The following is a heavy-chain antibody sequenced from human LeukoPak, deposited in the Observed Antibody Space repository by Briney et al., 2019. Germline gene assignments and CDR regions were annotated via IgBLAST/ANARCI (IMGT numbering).Heavy chain of an antibody. J-gene: IGHJ6*02. CDR2: ISYDGSNK. D-gene: IGHD2-2*01. CDR1: GYTFSSYA. Sequence: GGSLRLFCAASGYTFSSYAMHWVRQAPGKGLEDVIVISYDGSNKYYADSVKRPLPISRDNSKNTLYLQMTSLRAYDEAVYYCARGADCSSTRGCYYYYYGMDVWGQGTTVTVSS. CDR3: ARGADCSSTRGCYYYYYGMDV. V-gene: IGHV3-30-3*01.